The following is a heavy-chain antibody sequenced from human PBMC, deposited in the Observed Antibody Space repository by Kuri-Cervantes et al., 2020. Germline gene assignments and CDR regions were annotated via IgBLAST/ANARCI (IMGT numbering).Heavy chain of an antibody. CDR1: GYTFTTYA. D-gene: IGHD4-11*01. J-gene: IGHJ4*02. Sequence: ASVKVSCKASGYTFTTYAIHWVRQAPGQRPEWLGWINAGNGDTKYSQEFLGRVTFIRDTSATTVYMELSSLRSADTAVYYCARELQTRNYFDYWGQGTLVTVSS. CDR3: ARELQTRNYFDY. CDR2: INAGNGDT. V-gene: IGHV1-3*01.